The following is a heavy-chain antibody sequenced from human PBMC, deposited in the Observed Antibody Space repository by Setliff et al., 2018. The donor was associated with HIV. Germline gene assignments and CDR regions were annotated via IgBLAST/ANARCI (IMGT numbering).Heavy chain of an antibody. J-gene: IGHJ4*02. Sequence: PGGSLRLSCAASGFTFSDYYMSWIRQAPGKGLEWVAGMPYDGRDTYYVDSVKGRFTLSRDNSKNTLYLQMNSLKTEDTALYYCATGRDSSRADYWGQGALVTVSS. D-gene: IGHD3-22*01. V-gene: IGHV3-30-3*01. CDR1: GFTFSDYY. CDR2: MPYDGRDT. CDR3: ATGRDSSRADY.